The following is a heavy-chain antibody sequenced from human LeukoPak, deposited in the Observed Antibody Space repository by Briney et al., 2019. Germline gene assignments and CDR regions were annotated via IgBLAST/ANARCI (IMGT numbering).Heavy chain of an antibody. CDR1: VFTFSTYG. CDR3: ARYCSGGSCYMGLI. J-gene: IGHJ4*02. V-gene: IGHV3-33*01. CDR2: IRYDGSSE. D-gene: IGHD2-15*01. Sequence: GRSLRLSCAASVFTFSTYGTHWVRQAPGKGLEWVAVIRYDGSSEYYADSVKGRFIISRDNSKNTLYLQMNSLRAEDTAVYYCARYCSGGSCYMGLIWGQGTLVTVSS.